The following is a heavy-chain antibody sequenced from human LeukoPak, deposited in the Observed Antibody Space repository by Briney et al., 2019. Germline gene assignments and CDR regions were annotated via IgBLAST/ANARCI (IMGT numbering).Heavy chain of an antibody. J-gene: IGHJ4*02. Sequence: ASAKVSCKASGYTFTSYAMHWVRQAPGQRLEWMGWINAGNGNTKYSQKFQGRVTITRDTSASTAYMELSSLRSEDTAVYYCAREFGELFYDYWGQGTLVTVSS. V-gene: IGHV1-3*01. CDR2: INAGNGNT. CDR3: AREFGELFYDY. D-gene: IGHD3-10*01. CDR1: GYTFTSYA.